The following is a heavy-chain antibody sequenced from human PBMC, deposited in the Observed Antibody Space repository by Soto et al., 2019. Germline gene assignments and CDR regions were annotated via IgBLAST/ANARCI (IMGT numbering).Heavy chain of an antibody. Sequence: ASVKVSCEASGYTFTSYYMHCVRQAPGQGLEWMGIINPSGGRTSYAQKFQGRATMTRDTSTSTVYMELSSLRSEDTAVYYCARGAARVSAPSWFDPWGQGTLVTVSS. J-gene: IGHJ5*02. CDR1: GYTFTSYY. CDR3: ARGAARVSAPSWFDP. V-gene: IGHV1-46*01. D-gene: IGHD6-6*01. CDR2: INPSGGRT.